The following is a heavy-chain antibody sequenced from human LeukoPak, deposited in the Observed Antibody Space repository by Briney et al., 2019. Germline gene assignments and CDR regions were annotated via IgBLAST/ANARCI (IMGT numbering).Heavy chain of an antibody. D-gene: IGHD2/OR15-2a*01. V-gene: IGHV3-53*01. J-gene: IGHJ3*02. CDR2: IYSGDST. Sequence: PGGSLRLSCAASGFTVSSNYMSWVRQAPGKGLEWVSVIYSGDSTYYADSVKGRFTISRDNSKNTVHLQMNNLRAEDTAMYFCARRLYIVRGAFDIWGQGTMVTVSS. CDR3: ARRLYIVRGAFDI. CDR1: GFTVSSNY.